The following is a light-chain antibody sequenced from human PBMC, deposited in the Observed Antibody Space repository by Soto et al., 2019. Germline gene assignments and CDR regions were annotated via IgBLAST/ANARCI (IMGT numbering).Light chain of an antibody. CDR2: GVS. CDR1: SSDVGGYNS. V-gene: IGLV2-14*01. CDR3: SSFTNSITYV. J-gene: IGLJ1*01. Sequence: QSALTQPASVSGSPGQSITISCTGTSSDVGGYNSVSWYQQHPGKVPKLMIYGVSNRPSGVSNRFSGSKSGNTASLTISGLQTEDEAAYYCSSFTNSITYVFGTGTKLTVL.